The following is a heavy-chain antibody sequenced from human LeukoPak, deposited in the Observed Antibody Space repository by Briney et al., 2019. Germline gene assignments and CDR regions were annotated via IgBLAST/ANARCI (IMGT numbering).Heavy chain of an antibody. Sequence: SETLSLTCAVYGGSFSGYYWSWIRQPPGKGLEWIGEINHSGSTNYNPSLKSRVTISVDKSKNQFSLKLSSVTAADTAVYYCARSCGSGWDDAFDIWGQGTMVTVSS. CDR3: ARSCGSGWDDAFDI. V-gene: IGHV4-34*01. D-gene: IGHD6-19*01. CDR2: INHSGST. CDR1: GGSFSGYY. J-gene: IGHJ3*02.